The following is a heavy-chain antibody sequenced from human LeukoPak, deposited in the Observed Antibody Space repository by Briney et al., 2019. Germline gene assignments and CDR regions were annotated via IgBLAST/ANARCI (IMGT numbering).Heavy chain of an antibody. D-gene: IGHD6-19*01. V-gene: IGHV3-30*03. J-gene: IGHJ4*02. CDR3: AMLRYSGGWWDY. CDR2: ISYDGSKR. Sequence: GRSLRRSGAASGSIFNTSGIHWVRQAPGKGLEWVALISYDGSKRSYADSVKGRFTISRDNSKNTVFLQMNSLRPEDTAVYYCAMLRYSGGWWDYWGQGTLVTVSS. CDR1: GSIFNTSG.